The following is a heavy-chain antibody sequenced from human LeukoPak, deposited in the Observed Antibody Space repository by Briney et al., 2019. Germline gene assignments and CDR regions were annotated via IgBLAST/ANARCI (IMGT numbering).Heavy chain of an antibody. CDR2: FDPEDGEI. V-gene: IGHV1-24*01. CDR1: GYTFIELS. Sequence: ASVKVSCKVSGYTFIELSIHWVRQGPGKGLEWMGGFDPEDGEIIYAQKVQGRITMTEDTSTDTAYMELSSLRSEDTAVYYCATSPGDFWSGYHRFDYWGQGTLVTVSS. CDR3: ATSPGDFWSGYHRFDY. D-gene: IGHD3-3*01. J-gene: IGHJ4*02.